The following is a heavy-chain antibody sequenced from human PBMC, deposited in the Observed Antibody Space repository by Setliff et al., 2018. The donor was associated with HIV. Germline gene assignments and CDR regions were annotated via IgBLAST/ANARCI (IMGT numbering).Heavy chain of an antibody. V-gene: IGHV4-61*09. CDR3: ARAPRAYYYDSSGYPIGIRFDY. D-gene: IGHD3-22*01. J-gene: IGHJ4*02. CDR2: IYTSGST. CDR1: GGSISSGSYY. Sequence: PSETLSLTCTVSGGSISSGSYYWSWMRQPAGKGLEWIGHIYTSGSTNYNPSLKSRVTISVDTSKNQFSLKLSSVTAADTAVYYCARAPRAYYYDSSGYPIGIRFDYWGQGTLVTVSS.